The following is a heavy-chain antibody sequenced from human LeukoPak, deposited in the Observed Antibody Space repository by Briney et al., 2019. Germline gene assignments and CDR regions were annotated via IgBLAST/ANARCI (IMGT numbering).Heavy chain of an antibody. Sequence: PGGSLRLSCTASGFTFSSYDMHWVRQAPGKGLEWVAVISYDGSNKYYADSVKGRFTIPRDNSKNTLYLQMNSLRAEDTAVYYCAKGITMSSACLDYWGQGTLVTVSS. CDR1: GFTFSSYD. CDR3: AKGITMSSACLDY. CDR2: ISYDGSNK. J-gene: IGHJ4*02. V-gene: IGHV3-30*18. D-gene: IGHD3-10*02.